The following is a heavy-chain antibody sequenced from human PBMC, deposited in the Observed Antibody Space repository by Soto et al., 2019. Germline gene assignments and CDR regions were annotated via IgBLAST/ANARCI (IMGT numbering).Heavy chain of an antibody. CDR1: GFTFSSYA. V-gene: IGHV3-23*01. CDR2: ISGSGGST. CDR3: AKDRGRGYDWFDS. J-gene: IGHJ5*01. Sequence: GGSLRLSCAASGFTFSSYAMSWVRQAPGKGLEWVSVISGSGGSTHYADSVKGRSTISRDNSKNTLHLQVNSLRGEDTAVYYCAKDRGRGYDWFDSWGQGTLVTVSS. D-gene: IGHD5-12*01.